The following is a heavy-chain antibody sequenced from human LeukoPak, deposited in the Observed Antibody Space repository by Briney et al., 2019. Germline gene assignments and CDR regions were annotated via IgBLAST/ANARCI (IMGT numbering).Heavy chain of an antibody. CDR1: GGSISSGSYY. Sequence: SETLSLTCTVSGGSISSGSYYWGWIRQPPGTGLEWIGNIYYSGSTYYNPSLKSRVSISVDTSKNQFSLKLTSVTAADTAVYYCARLAGGYSLYYYYYYTDVWGKGTTVTISS. V-gene: IGHV4-39*01. D-gene: IGHD5-18*01. CDR3: ARLAGGYSLYYYYYYTDV. CDR2: IYYSGST. J-gene: IGHJ6*03.